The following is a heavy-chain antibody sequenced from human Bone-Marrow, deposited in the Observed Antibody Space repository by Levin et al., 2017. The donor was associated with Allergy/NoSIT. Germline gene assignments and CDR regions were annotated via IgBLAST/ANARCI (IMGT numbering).Heavy chain of an antibody. J-gene: IGHJ4*02. CDR1: GGSISSCGYH. D-gene: IGHD5-24*01. Sequence: SETLSLTCTVSGGSISSCGYHWSRHRQHEGMGLEWIRYIYYSGSNYYNPSLKSRAIISLDTSKNQLSLKVTSATAGDAAVYCCAREDGSTFDSWGQGPLVTVTS. CDR2: IYYSGSN. V-gene: IGHV4-31*03. CDR3: AREDGSTFDS.